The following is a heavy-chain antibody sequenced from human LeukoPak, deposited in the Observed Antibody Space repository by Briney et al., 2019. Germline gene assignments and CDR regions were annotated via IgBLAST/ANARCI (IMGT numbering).Heavy chain of an antibody. CDR3: ARDNDYVWGSYRAQDY. Sequence: GASAKVSCKASGYTFTSYGISWVRQAPGQGLEWMGWISAYNGNTNYAQKLQGRVTMTTDTSTSTAYMELRSLRSDDTAVYYCARDNDYVWGSYRAQDYWGQGTLVTVSS. D-gene: IGHD3-16*02. CDR2: ISAYNGNT. V-gene: IGHV1-18*01. CDR1: GYTFTSYG. J-gene: IGHJ4*02.